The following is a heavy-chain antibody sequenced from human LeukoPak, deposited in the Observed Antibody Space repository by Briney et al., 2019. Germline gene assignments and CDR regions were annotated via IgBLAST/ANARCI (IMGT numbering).Heavy chain of an antibody. J-gene: IGHJ5*02. V-gene: IGHV1-2*02. CDR3: ARDPYSSGPVRFDP. Sequence: ASVKVSCKASGYTFTGYYIHWVRQAPGQGLEWMGWINPNSGGTNYAQKFQGRVTMTRDTSISTAYMELSRLRSDDTAVYYCARDPYSSGPVRFDPWGQGTLVTVSS. D-gene: IGHD6-19*01. CDR2: INPNSGGT. CDR1: GYTFTGYY.